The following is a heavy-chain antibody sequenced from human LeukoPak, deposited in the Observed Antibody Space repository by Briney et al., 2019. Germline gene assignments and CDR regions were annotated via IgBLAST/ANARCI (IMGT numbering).Heavy chain of an antibody. Sequence: GGSLRLSCAASGFTFSAYGMHWVRQAPGKGLEWVAFIRYAGSSKYYADSVNGRFTISRDNSKNTLYLQMNSLRVEDTAVYYGAKDAAPYSNNSPNWFDPWGQGTLVTVSS. V-gene: IGHV3-30*02. D-gene: IGHD4-11*01. CDR1: GFTFSAYG. CDR2: IRYAGSSK. J-gene: IGHJ5*02. CDR3: AKDAAPYSNNSPNWFDP.